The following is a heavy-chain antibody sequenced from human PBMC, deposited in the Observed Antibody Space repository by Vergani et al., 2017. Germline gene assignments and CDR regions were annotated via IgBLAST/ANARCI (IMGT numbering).Heavy chain of an antibody. J-gene: IGHJ6*02. CDR3: GRQVVWFGDLSGMDV. D-gene: IGHD3-10*01. Sequence: EVQLVQSGAEVNKPGESLKISCKASGYSFSNYWIGWVRQLSGKCLEWMGIIYPGDSDTRYSPSFQGQVTISADKSITTAYLQWGSLRASDTAVYYCGRQVVWFGDLSGMDVGGQGTTVTVSS. V-gene: IGHV5-51*01. CDR2: IYPGDSDT. CDR1: GYSFSNYW.